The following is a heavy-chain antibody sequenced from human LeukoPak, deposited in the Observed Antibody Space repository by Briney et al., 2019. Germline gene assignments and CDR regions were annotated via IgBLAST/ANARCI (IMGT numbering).Heavy chain of an antibody. CDR2: IRSRANSYTT. J-gene: IGHJ6*02. Sequence: GGSLRLSCAASGFTFSGSAMHWVRQAHGKGLEWLGRIRSRANSYTTVYAAPVQGRFIISRDDSMNMAYLQMNGLRVEDTAVYYCTRHSDKYCSGAGCFQYNFYGLDVWGQGTTVTVSS. CDR3: TRHSDKYCSGAGCFQYNFYGLDV. CDR1: GFTFSGSA. V-gene: IGHV3-73*01. D-gene: IGHD2-15*01.